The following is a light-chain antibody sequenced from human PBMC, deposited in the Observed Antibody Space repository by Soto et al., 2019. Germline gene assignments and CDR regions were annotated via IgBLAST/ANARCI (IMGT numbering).Light chain of an antibody. CDR1: QSISSSY. V-gene: IGKV3-20*01. Sequence: EIVLTQSPGTLSLSPGERATLSCRASQSISSSYLAWYQQKPGQAPRLLIYAASSRATRIPARFSGSGSGTDFTLTISRLEPEDFAVYYCQQYGSSSYTFGQGTQLEIK. CDR3: QQYGSSSYT. J-gene: IGKJ2*01. CDR2: AAS.